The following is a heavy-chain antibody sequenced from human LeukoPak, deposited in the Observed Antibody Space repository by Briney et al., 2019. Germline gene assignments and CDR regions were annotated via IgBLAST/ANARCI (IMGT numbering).Heavy chain of an antibody. V-gene: IGHV3-23*01. Sequence: GGSLRLSCAASGFTVSSNYMSWVRQAPGKGLEWVSAISGSGGSTYYADSVKGRFTISRDNSKNTLYLQMNSLRAEDTAVYYCARDPPTGDYYYMDVWGKGTTVTVSS. CDR3: ARDPPTGDYYYMDV. J-gene: IGHJ6*03. D-gene: IGHD4-17*01. CDR1: GFTVSSNY. CDR2: ISGSGGST.